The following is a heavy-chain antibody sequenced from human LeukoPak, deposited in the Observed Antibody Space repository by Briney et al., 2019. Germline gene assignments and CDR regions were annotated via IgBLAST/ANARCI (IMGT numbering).Heavy chain of an antibody. D-gene: IGHD3-3*01. CDR1: GYTFTGYY. J-gene: IGHJ5*02. V-gene: IGHV1-2*02. CDR3: VRDHLYYDFWSGYHPGWFDP. CDR2: INPNSGGT. Sequence: ASVKVSCKASGYTFTGYYMLWVRQAPGQGLEWMGWINPNSGGTNYAQKFQGRVTMTRDTSISTAYMELSRLRSDDTAVYYCVRDHLYYDFWSGYHPGWFDPWGQGTLVTVSS.